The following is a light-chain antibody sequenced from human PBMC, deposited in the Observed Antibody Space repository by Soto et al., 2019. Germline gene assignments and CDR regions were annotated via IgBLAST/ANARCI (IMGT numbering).Light chain of an antibody. J-gene: IGLJ2*01. Sequence: SYELTQTPSVSVAPGQTARITCGGDNIGANSVHWYQQKPGQAPILVVYDDSDRPSGIPERFSGSNSGNTAALTITRVEGGDEADYYCQVWHSSRGVFGGGTKLTVI. CDR2: DDS. CDR3: QVWHSSRGV. CDR1: NIGANS. V-gene: IGLV3-21*02.